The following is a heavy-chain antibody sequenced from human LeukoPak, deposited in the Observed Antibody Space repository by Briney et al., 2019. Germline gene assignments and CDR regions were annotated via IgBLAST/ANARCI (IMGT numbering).Heavy chain of an antibody. V-gene: IGHV3-23*01. CDR2: ISGSGGNT. CDR3: AKDRLTRDGYNYFDY. CDR1: GFTFSSYD. D-gene: IGHD5-24*01. J-gene: IGHJ4*02. Sequence: GGSLRLSCAASGFTFSSYDMSWVRQAPGKGLEWVSLISGSGGNTYYADSVKGRSTISRDNSKNTLYLQMNSLRAEDTAVYYCAKDRLTRDGYNYFDYWGQGTLVTVSS.